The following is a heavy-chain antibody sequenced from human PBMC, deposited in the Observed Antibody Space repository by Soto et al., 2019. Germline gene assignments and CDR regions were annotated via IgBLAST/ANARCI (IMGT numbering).Heavy chain of an antibody. J-gene: IGHJ6*02. Sequence: GSLRLSCAVYGGSFSGYYWSWIRQPPGKGLEWIGEINHSGSTNYNPSLKSRVTISVDTSKNQFSLKLSSVTAADTAVYYCARRKCTASGSYRYGMDVWGQGTTVTVSS. D-gene: IGHD1-26*01. CDR1: GGSFSGYY. V-gene: IGHV4-34*01. CDR2: INHSGST. CDR3: ARRKCTASGSYRYGMDV.